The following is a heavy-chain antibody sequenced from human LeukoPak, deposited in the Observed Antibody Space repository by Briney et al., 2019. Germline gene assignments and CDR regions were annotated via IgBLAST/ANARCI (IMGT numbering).Heavy chain of an antibody. Sequence: GGPLRFSFAASGFTFSSYAMSWVRQPPGKGLEWVSAIGGSGGSTYYADSVKGRFTISRDNSKNTLYLQMNSLRAEDTAAYYCAKSHYGDYEYFDYWGQGTLVTVSS. CDR2: IGGSGGST. CDR3: AKSHYGDYEYFDY. J-gene: IGHJ4*02. V-gene: IGHV3-23*01. D-gene: IGHD4-17*01. CDR1: GFTFSSYA.